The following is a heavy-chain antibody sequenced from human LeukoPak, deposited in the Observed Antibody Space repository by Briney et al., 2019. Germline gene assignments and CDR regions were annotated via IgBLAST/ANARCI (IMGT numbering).Heavy chain of an antibody. CDR1: GFSLSTSGVG. J-gene: IGHJ3*01. CDR2: IYWDDDK. Sequence: SGPTLVKPTQALTLTCTFSGFSLSTSGVGVGWIRQPPGKALEWLAFIYWDDDKRYSPSLKSRLTITKDTSKNQVVLTMTNMDPVDTATYYCAHSEDYYGSVDAFDVWGQGTMVTVSS. V-gene: IGHV2-5*02. CDR3: AHSEDYYGSVDAFDV. D-gene: IGHD3-10*01.